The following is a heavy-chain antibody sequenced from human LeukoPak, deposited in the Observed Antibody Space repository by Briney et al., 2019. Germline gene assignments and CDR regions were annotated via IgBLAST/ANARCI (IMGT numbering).Heavy chain of an antibody. V-gene: IGHV4-34*01. CDR1: GESFSGYY. Sequence: SETLSLTCAVYGESFSGYYWSWLRQPPGKGLEWIGEINHSGSTNYNPSLKSRVTISVDTSKNQFSLKLSSVTAADTAVYYCARYRIDSSGWYFDYWGQGTLVTVSS. CDR2: INHSGST. J-gene: IGHJ4*02. D-gene: IGHD6-19*01. CDR3: ARYRIDSSGWYFDY.